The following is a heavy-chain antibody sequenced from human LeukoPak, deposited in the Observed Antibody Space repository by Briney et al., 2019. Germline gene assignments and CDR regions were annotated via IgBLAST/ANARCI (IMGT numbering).Heavy chain of an antibody. CDR3: ARDLSSLAPSFDN. V-gene: IGHV3-7*04. D-gene: IGHD6-19*01. J-gene: IGHJ4*02. CDR2: IGQDGSVK. Sequence: GGSLRLSWGKSVVKGKSEYIGGLRQAPGKGLEWVANIGQDGSVKYYVDSVRGRFTISRDNAKNSLYLQMNSLRAEDTAVYYCARDLSSLAPSFDNWGQGTLVTVSS. CDR1: VVKGKSEY.